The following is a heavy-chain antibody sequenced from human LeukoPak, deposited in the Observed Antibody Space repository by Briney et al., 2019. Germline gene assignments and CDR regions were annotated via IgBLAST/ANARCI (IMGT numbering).Heavy chain of an antibody. CDR2: IWYDGSNK. D-gene: IGHD3-9*01. V-gene: IGHV3-33*01. J-gene: IGHJ4*02. CDR3: ARELHDILTGYYILSY. Sequence: PGGSLRLSCAASGFTFSRYGMHWVRQAPGKGLEWVAVIWYDGSNKYYADSVKGRFTISRDNSQNTLYLQMNSLRAEDTAVYYCARELHDILTGYYILSYWGQGTLVTVSS. CDR1: GFTFSRYG.